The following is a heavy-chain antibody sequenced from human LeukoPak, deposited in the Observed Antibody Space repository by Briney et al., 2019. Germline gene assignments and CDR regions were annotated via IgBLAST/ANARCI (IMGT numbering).Heavy chain of an antibody. CDR2: MNPNSGNT. CDR1: GYTFTSYD. CDR3: ARAPPIAARGYYFDY. Sequence: GASVKVSCKASGYTFTSYDINWVRQATGQGLEWMGWMNPNSGNTGYAQKFQGRVTITRNASISTAYMELSSLRSEDTAVYYCARAPPIAARGYYFDYWGQGTLVTVSS. D-gene: IGHD6-6*01. V-gene: IGHV1-8*03. J-gene: IGHJ4*02.